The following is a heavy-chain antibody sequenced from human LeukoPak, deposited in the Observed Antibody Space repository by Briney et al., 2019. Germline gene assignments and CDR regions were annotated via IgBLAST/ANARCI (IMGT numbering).Heavy chain of an antibody. J-gene: IGHJ4*02. CDR1: GGTFSSYA. CDR2: IIPIFGTA. CDR3: ARGGSSSLFDY. D-gene: IGHD6-6*01. V-gene: IGHV1-69*05. Sequence: SVKVSCKASGGTFSSYAISWVRQAPGQGLGWMGGIIPIFGTANYAQKFQGRVTITTDESTRTAYMELSSQRSEDTAVYYCARGGSSSLFDYWGQGILVTVSS.